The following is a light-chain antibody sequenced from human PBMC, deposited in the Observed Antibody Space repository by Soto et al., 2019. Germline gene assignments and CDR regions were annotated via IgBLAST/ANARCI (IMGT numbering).Light chain of an antibody. J-gene: IGKJ2*01. V-gene: IGKV3D-15*01. Sequence: GMTQSPSTLPVAPGERATLSCRASQSVSSNLAWYQQKPGQAPRLLIYGASTRATGSPARLSGSGSGTEFTITSSRLPSEDCAVYYCQQYNNWPPSYTFGQGTKLDIK. CDR3: QQYNNWPPSYT. CDR2: GAS. CDR1: QSVSSN.